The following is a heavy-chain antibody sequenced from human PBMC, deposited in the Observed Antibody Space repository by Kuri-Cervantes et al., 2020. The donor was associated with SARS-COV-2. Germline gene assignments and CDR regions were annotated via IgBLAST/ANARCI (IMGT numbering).Heavy chain of an antibody. D-gene: IGHD2-15*01. CDR3: AKIGAQYCSAGSGYVDY. Sequence: GGSLRLSCAASGFTFSSYDMSWVRQAPGKGLEWVSAISGSGGSTYYADSVKGRFTISKDNSKNTLYLQMNSLRAEDTAIYYCAKIGAQYCSAGSGYVDYWGQGTLVTVSS. V-gene: IGHV3-23*01. J-gene: IGHJ4*02. CDR1: GFTFSSYD. CDR2: ISGSGGST.